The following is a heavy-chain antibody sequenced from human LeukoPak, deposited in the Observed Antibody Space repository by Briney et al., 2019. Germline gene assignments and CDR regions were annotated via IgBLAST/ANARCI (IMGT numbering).Heavy chain of an antibody. V-gene: IGHV3-23*01. Sequence: GGTLRLSCAASGFTFSSYGMSWVRQAPGKGLEWVSAISGSGGSTYYADSVKGRFTISRDNSKNTLYLQMNSLRAEDTAVYYCAKATMVRGVNPFDYWGQGTLVTVSS. CDR3: AKATMVRGVNPFDY. D-gene: IGHD3-10*01. CDR2: ISGSGGST. J-gene: IGHJ4*02. CDR1: GFTFSSYG.